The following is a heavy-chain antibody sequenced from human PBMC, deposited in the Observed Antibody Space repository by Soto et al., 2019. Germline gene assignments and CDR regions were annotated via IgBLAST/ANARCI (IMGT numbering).Heavy chain of an antibody. CDR3: ASAEGDIVVVVSGFDY. Sequence: PSETKSLTCTVSGGSISRSSYSWGWFRQPPGKGLEWIGSIYYSGSTYYNPSLKSRVTISVDTSKNQFSLKLSSVTAADTAVYYCASAEGDIVVVVSGFDYWGQGTLVTVSS. J-gene: IGHJ4*02. CDR1: GGSISRSSYS. V-gene: IGHV4-39*01. D-gene: IGHD2-15*01. CDR2: IYYSGST.